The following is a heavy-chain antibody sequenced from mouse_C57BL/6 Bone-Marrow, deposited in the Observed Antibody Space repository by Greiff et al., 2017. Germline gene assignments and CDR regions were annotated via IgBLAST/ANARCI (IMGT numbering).Heavy chain of an antibody. CDR1: GYTFTSYW. CDR3: VRLSDR. CDR2: IDPSDSYT. D-gene: IGHD3-2*02. J-gene: IGHJ2*01. Sequence: VQLQQPGAELVMPGASVKLSCKASGYTFTSYWMHWVKQRPGQGLEWIGEIDPSDSYTNYTQKFKGKSTLTVDKSSSKAYMQLSSLTSGDTAVYYCVRLSDRWGQGTTLTVSS. V-gene: IGHV1-69*01.